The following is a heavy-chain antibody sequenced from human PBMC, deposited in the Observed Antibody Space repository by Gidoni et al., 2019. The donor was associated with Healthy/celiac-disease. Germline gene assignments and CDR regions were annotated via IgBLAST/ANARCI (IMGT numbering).Heavy chain of an antibody. CDR2: ISGSGGST. D-gene: IGHD3-9*01. CDR3: AKAEEYYDILTGYAPSWYFDL. Sequence: EVQLLESGGGLVQPGGSLRLSCAASVFTFTSYSMSWVRQAPGKGLEWDSAISGSGGSTYYADSVKGRFTISRDNSKNTLYLQMNSLRAEDTAVYYCAKAEEYYDILTGYAPSWYFDLWGRGTLVTVSS. J-gene: IGHJ2*01. CDR1: VFTFTSYS. V-gene: IGHV3-23*01.